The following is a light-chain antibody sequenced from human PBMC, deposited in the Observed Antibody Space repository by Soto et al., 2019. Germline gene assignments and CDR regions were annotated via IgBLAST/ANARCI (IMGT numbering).Light chain of an antibody. J-gene: IGKJ1*01. Sequence: DIVLTQSPATLSLSPGERATLSCRASQSVSSYLAWYQQKPGQAPRLLIYGASNRATGIPDRFSGSGSGTDFTLPISRLEPEDFAVYYCQQYGSSGTLGQGTKVDI. CDR2: GAS. CDR3: QQYGSSGT. CDR1: QSVSSY. V-gene: IGKV3-20*01.